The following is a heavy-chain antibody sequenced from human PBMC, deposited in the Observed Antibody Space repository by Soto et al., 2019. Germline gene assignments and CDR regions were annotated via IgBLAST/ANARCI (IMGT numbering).Heavy chain of an antibody. CDR1: DYTFISCG. J-gene: IGHJ6*02. V-gene: IGHV1-18*01. CDR2: ISAYNGNT. D-gene: IGHD2-21*01. Sequence: ATLQVSCKCDDYTFISCGISWVRRDPGQGLEWMGWISAYNGNTNYAQKVQGRVTMTTDTSTSTAYMDLRSLRSDDTAVYFCARDSGVVPHSMDVWGQGTTVTVSS. CDR3: ARDSGVVPHSMDV.